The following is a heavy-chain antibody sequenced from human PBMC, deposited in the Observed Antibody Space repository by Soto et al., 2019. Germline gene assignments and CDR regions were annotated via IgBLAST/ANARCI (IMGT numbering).Heavy chain of an antibody. CDR3: AKELARDHYYYYYMDV. CDR2: ISGSGGST. V-gene: IGHV3-23*01. D-gene: IGHD1-26*01. Sequence: PGGSLRLSCAASGFTFSSYAMSWVRQAPGKGLEWVSAISGSGGSTYYADSVKGRFTISRDNSKNTLYLQMNSLRAEDTAVYYCAKELARDHYYYYYMDVWGKGTTVTVYS. CDR1: GFTFSSYA. J-gene: IGHJ6*03.